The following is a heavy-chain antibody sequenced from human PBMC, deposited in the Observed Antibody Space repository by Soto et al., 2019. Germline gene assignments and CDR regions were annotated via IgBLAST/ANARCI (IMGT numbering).Heavy chain of an antibody. CDR3: ARSGYGSSDFDH. CDR2: TYYRSRWYS. CDR1: GDTVSSNSVA. D-gene: IGHD6-13*01. Sequence: SQTLSLTCVGSGDTVSSNSVAWNWVRQSPSRGLEWLGRTYYRSRWYSDYAVSVRSRIDINADTSKNQVSLQLNSVTAADTAVYYCARSGYGSSDFDHWGQGTLVTVSS. V-gene: IGHV6-1*01. J-gene: IGHJ4*01.